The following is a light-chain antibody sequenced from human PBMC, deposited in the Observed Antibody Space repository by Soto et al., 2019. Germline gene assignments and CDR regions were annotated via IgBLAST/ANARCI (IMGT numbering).Light chain of an antibody. CDR1: SSNIGAGYD. CDR3: QSYDSSLSVYV. CDR2: GNS. V-gene: IGLV1-40*01. Sequence: QSVLTQPPSVSGAPGQRVTISCTGSSSNIGAGYDVHWYQQLPGTAPKLLIYGNSNRPSGVPDRFSGSKSGTSASLAITGLQAEDEADYYCQSYDSSLSVYVFGNGTKVTAL. J-gene: IGLJ1*01.